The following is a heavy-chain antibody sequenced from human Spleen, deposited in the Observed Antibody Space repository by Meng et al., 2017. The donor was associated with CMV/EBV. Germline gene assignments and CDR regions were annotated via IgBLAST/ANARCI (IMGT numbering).Heavy chain of an antibody. CDR3: ARAIPHYDFWSDYYSFHFDY. CDR2: IIAILGTA. D-gene: IGHD3-3*01. CDR1: GYGFTSYG. V-gene: IGHV1-69*05. J-gene: IGHJ4*02. Sequence: SVKVSCKASGYGFTSYGISWVRQGPGQGLEWMGGIIAILGTANYAQKFQGRVTITTDEPTSTAYMELSSLRSEDTAVYYCARAIPHYDFWSDYYSFHFDYWGQGTLVTVSS.